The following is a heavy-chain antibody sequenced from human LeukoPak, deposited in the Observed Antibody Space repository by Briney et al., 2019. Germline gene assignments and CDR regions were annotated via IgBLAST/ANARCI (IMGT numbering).Heavy chain of an antibody. CDR2: IYHSGGT. CDR1: GGSISSYY. J-gene: IGHJ4*02. Sequence: SETLSLTCTVSGGSISSYYYSWIRQPPGKGLEWIGYIYHSGGTNYNPSLKSRLTISVDTSKNQFSLKLSSVTAADTAVYYCARLFSGSYIFDYWGQGTLVTVSS. CDR3: ARLFSGSYIFDY. V-gene: IGHV4-59*08. D-gene: IGHD1-26*01.